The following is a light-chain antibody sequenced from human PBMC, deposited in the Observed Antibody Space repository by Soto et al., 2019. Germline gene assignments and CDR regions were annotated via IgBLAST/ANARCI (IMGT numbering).Light chain of an antibody. CDR1: QSVSSN. V-gene: IGKV3-20*01. CDR2: DAS. CDR3: QQYGTSPRT. Sequence: IVMTQSPLSLPVTPGQAASISCRASQSVSSNLAWYQQKPGQAPRLLIYDASSRATGIPDRFSGSGSGTDFTLTISRLEPEDFAVYYCQQYGTSPRTFGQGTTGDIK. J-gene: IGKJ1*01.